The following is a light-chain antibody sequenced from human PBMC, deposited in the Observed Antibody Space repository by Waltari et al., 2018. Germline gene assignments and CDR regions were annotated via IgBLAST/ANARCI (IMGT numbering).Light chain of an antibody. CDR2: DAS. J-gene: IGKJ3*01. V-gene: IGKV3-15*01. Sequence: EMVMTQSPATLSVSLGARATLTCSASKSVRSRLAWYQQKPGQAPRLLVYDASTRATGVPARFSGSGSGTDFILTISGMQSEDFAVYYCQQYHNWPPGFGPGTKVDIK. CDR3: QQYHNWPPG. CDR1: KSVRSR.